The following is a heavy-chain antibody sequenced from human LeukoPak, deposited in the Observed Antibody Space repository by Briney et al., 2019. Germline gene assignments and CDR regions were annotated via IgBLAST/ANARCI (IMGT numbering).Heavy chain of an antibody. V-gene: IGHV1-2*02. D-gene: IGHD2-2*01. CDR1: GYTFTGYY. CDR3: ARDRGGRYQLLFDY. J-gene: IGHJ4*02. CDR2: INPNSGGT. Sequence: ASVKVSCKASGYTFTGYYMHWVRQAPGQGLEWMGWINPNSGGTNYAQKFQGRVTMTRDTSINTAYMELSRLRSDDTAVYYCARDRGGRYQLLFDYWGQGTLVTVSS.